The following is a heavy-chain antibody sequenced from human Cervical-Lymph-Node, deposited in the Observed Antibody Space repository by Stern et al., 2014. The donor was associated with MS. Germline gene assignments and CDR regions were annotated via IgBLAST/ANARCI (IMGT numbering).Heavy chain of an antibody. V-gene: IGHV1-69*06. CDR3: ARDSPMLPKPLKGEIDD. J-gene: IGHJ4*02. CDR1: GGTFSNDA. CDR2: IITLFNTA. D-gene: IGHD3-16*01. Sequence: VQLVQSGAEVKKPGSSVKVSCKASGGTFSNDAINWVRQAPGQGLEWMGGIITLFNTATYAQKFQDRVSITAEKSTKTAFLELRGLTSEDTAVYYCARDSPMLPKPLKGEIDDWGQGTLVTVSS.